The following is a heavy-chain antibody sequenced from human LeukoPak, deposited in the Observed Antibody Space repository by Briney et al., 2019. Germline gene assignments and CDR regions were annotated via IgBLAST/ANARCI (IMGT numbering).Heavy chain of an antibody. V-gene: IGHV5-51*01. CDR2: IYPAHSDT. J-gene: IGHJ3*02. CDR3: ARRYCSSTSCYAFDI. Sequence: GASLKISCKGSGSRFTSYWIGGVRQMPGKGLEGMGIIYPAHSDTRYSPSFQGQVTTSADKSISTSYLQWSSLKASDTAMYYCARRYCSSTSCYAFDIWGQGTMVTVSS. D-gene: IGHD2-2*01. CDR1: GSRFTSYW.